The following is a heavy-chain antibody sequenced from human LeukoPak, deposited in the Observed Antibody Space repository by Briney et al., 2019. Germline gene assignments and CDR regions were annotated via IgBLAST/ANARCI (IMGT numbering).Heavy chain of an antibody. V-gene: IGHV4-39*01. J-gene: IGHJ4*02. CDR1: GVSISSSNSY. Sequence: SETLSLTCTVSGVSISSSNSYWGWIRQPPGKGLEWIGSIYYSGNTYYNASLKSQVSISIDTSKNQFSLKLTSVTAADTAVYYCARQTGSGLFLPGGQGTLVTVSS. CDR3: ARQTGSGLFLP. D-gene: IGHD3-10*01. CDR2: IYYSGNT.